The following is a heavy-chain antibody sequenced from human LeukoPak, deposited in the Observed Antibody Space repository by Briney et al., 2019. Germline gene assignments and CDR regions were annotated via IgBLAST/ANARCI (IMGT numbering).Heavy chain of an antibody. CDR1: GDSVSTNNAA. V-gene: IGHV6-1*01. CDR3: ARDPGAGDFDY. CDR2: AYYRSKWYY. Sequence: SQTLSLTCAISGDSVSTNNAACHWPRQSPSRCLEWLGRAYYRSKWYYDYAVSVKSRITINPDTSKNHFSLQLNSVTPEDTAVYYCARDPGAGDFDYWARGTLVTVSS. J-gene: IGHJ4*02. D-gene: IGHD6-19*01.